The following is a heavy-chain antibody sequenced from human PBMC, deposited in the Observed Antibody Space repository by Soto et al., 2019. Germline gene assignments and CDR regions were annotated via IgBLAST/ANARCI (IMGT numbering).Heavy chain of an antibody. CDR1: GFTFDNYA. CDR2: ISWNSGNI. V-gene: IGHV3-9*01. D-gene: IGHD3-3*01. J-gene: IGHJ4*02. Sequence: EVHLMESGGGWVQPGRSLRLSCAASGFTFDNYAMHWVRQAPGKGLGWVSGISWNSGNIGYADSVKGRFTIARDNAKTSLYLEMNSLRAEDTALYYCAKSLKIFGLATTRSGPLDSWGQGALVTVSS. CDR3: AKSLKIFGLATTRSGPLDS.